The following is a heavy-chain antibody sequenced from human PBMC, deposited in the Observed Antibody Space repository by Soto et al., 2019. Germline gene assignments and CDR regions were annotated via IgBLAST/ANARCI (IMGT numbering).Heavy chain of an antibody. CDR3: ARVLLGFGYTYADV. V-gene: IGHV1-69*12. CDR1: GGTFSNYA. J-gene: IGHJ6*02. CDR2: IIPIGATV. Sequence: QVQLVQSGAEVKKPGSSVKVSCKASGGTFSNYALISWVRQAPGQGLEWMGGIIPIGATVNYAQKFQGRVTITADESTSTVYMDLGSLRSEDTAVYCCARVLLGFGYTYADVWGQGTTVTVSS. D-gene: IGHD3-10*01.